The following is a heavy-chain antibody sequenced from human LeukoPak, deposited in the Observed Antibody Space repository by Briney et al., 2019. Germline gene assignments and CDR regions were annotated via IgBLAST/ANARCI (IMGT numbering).Heavy chain of an antibody. CDR1: GFASNTYW. V-gene: IGHV3-74*03. Sequence: PGGSLRLSCAASGFASNTYWMHWVRRAPGKGLEWVSNINSDGSRTTYADSVKGRFTISRDNAKNTLYLQMNSLRPEDTAVYYCARDRTYQFDQWGRGTLVTVSS. CDR3: ARDRTYQFDQ. J-gene: IGHJ4*02. D-gene: IGHD2-2*01. CDR2: INSDGSRT.